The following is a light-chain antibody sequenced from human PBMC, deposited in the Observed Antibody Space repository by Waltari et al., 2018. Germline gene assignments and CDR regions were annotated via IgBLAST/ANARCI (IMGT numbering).Light chain of an antibody. J-gene: IGKJ1*01. V-gene: IGKV3D-20*01. Sequence: EIVLMQSPATLSLSPGDSAPLSCGASQSVSSGFLAWYQQKPGLAPRLLIYDTSTRATGVPDRFRGSGSGREFALSISRLEPEDFAVYYCQQYGDSPRTFGQGTKVEIK. CDR3: QQYGDSPRT. CDR2: DTS. CDR1: QSVSSGF.